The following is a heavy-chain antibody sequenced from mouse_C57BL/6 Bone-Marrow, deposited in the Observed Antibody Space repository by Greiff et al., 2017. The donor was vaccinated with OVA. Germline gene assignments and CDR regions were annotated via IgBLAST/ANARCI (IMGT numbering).Heavy chain of an antibody. CDR2: IDPENGDT. V-gene: IGHV14-4*01. Sequence: EVQRVESGAELVRPGASVKLSCTASGFNIKDDYMHWVKQRPEQGLEWIGWIDPENGDTEYASKFQGKATITADTSSNTAYLQLSSLTSEDTAVYYCTTYYYGLDYFDYWGQGTTLTVSS. CDR1: GFNIKDDY. D-gene: IGHD1-1*01. J-gene: IGHJ2*01. CDR3: TTYYYGLDYFDY.